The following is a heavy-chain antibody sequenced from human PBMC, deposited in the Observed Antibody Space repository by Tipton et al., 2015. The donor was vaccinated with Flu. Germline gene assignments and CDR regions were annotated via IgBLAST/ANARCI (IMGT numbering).Heavy chain of an antibody. CDR3: ARRVGYSSGWGFYFDY. J-gene: IGHJ4*02. Sequence: QLVQSGAEVKKPGESLKISCKGSGYSFTSYWIGWVRQMPGKGLEWMGIIYPGDSDTRYGPSFQGQVTISADKSISTAYLQWSSLKASDPAMYYCARRVGYSSGWGFYFDYWGQGTLVTVSS. CDR2: IYPGDSDT. V-gene: IGHV5-51*01. D-gene: IGHD6-19*01. CDR1: GYSFTSYW.